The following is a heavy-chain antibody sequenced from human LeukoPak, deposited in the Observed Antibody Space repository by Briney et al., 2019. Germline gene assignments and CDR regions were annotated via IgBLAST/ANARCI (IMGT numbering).Heavy chain of an antibody. Sequence: PGGSLRLSCAASGFTFSDYYMSWVRQAPGKGLEWVAVISYDGSNKYYADSVKGRSTISRDNSKNTLYLQMNSLRAEDTAVYYCARAGSYSVGVVHPWGQGALVTVSS. D-gene: IGHD1-26*01. CDR3: ARAGSYSVGVVHP. CDR2: ISYDGSNK. V-gene: IGHV3-30-3*01. CDR1: GFTFSDYY. J-gene: IGHJ5*02.